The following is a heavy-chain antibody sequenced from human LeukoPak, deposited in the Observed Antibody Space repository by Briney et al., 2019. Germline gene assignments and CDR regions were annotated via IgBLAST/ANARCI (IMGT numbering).Heavy chain of an antibody. CDR3: ARGAGYNYPYYFDY. Sequence: GESLRLSCAASGFTVSSNYMNWVRQAPGKGLEWVSVIYGGGNIYYADSVKGRFTISRDNSKNTLYLQMNSLRAEDTAVYYCARGAGYNYPYYFDYWGQGTLVTVSS. D-gene: IGHD5-24*01. CDR1: GFTVSSNY. CDR2: IYGGGNI. J-gene: IGHJ4*02. V-gene: IGHV3-53*01.